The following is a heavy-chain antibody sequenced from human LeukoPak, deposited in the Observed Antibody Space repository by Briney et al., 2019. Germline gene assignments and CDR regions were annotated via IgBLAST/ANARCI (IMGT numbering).Heavy chain of an antibody. D-gene: IGHD3-10*01. CDR3: ARDLYYGSGSYYPSPNWFDP. V-gene: IGHV4-59*01. CDR1: GGSISSYY. J-gene: IGHJ5*02. Sequence: SETLSLTCTVSGGSISSYYWSWIRQPPGKGLEWIGYIYYSGSTNYNPSLKSRVTISVDTSKNQLSLKLSSVTAADTAVYYCARDLYYGSGSYYPSPNWFDPWGQGTLVTVSS. CDR2: IYYSGST.